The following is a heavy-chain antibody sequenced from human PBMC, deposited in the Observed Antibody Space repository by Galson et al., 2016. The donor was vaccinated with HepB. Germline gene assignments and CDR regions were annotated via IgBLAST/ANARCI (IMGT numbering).Heavy chain of an antibody. D-gene: IGHD4-23*01. J-gene: IGHJ4*02. V-gene: IGHV5-10-1*01. CDR2: IEHSDSYT. CDR3: ARTLAYGGNAVYVY. Sequence: QSGAEVKKPGESLRISCKGSGYSFTSYWISWVRQMPGKGLEWMGKIEHSDSYTNYRPSFQGHVTISAEKSRSTAYLQWSRLKASDPAMYYGARTLAYGGNAVYVYWGQGTLVTVSS. CDR1: GYSFTSYW.